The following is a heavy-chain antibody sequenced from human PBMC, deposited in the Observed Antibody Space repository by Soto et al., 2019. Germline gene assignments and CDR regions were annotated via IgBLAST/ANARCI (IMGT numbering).Heavy chain of an antibody. CDR1: GGSIRRGGYY. J-gene: IGHJ5*02. CDR3: RGRVFP. Sequence: SETLSLTCTVSGGSIRRGGYYWSWIRQHPGKGLEWIGYIYYSGSTYYNPSLKSRVTISVDTSKNQFSLKLSSVTAADTAIYYHRGRVFPWGQGTLDTVSS. CDR2: IYYSGST. D-gene: IGHD3-10*01. V-gene: IGHV4-31*03.